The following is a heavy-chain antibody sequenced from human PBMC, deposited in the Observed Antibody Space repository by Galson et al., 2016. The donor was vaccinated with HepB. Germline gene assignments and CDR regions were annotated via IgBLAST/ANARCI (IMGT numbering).Heavy chain of an antibody. CDR2: IYSGGSYK. D-gene: IGHD6-13*01. CDR3: ARAAAGTENSMDV. J-gene: IGHJ6*02. CDR1: GFTFSSYG. V-gene: IGHV3-33*01. Sequence: SLRLSCAASGFTFSSYGMHWVRQAPGKGLEWVAIIYSGGSYKYYADSVKCRFTISRDNSKNTLYLQINRLRAEDTAVYYCARAAAGTENSMDVWGQGTTVTVSS.